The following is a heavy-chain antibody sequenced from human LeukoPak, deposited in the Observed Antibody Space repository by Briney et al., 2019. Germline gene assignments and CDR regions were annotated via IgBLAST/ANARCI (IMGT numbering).Heavy chain of an antibody. Sequence: AGGSLRLSCAASGFTFSSYGMHWVRQAPGKGLGWVAVIWSDGTNKFYADSVKGRFTISRDNSKNTMYMQMNSLRADDTAVYYCARAPSGYVYFDYWGQGTLVTVSS. J-gene: IGHJ4*02. CDR2: IWSDGTNK. D-gene: IGHD5-12*01. CDR3: ARAPSGYVYFDY. CDR1: GFTFSSYG. V-gene: IGHV3-33*01.